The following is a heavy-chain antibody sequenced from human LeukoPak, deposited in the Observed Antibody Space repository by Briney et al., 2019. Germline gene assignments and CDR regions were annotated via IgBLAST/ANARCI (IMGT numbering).Heavy chain of an antibody. CDR2: INHSGIT. CDR3: ARSWYSSPSDY. J-gene: IGHJ4*02. Sequence: PSETLSLTCAVYGRSFSGYYWTWIRQTPGKGLEWIGEINHSGITDYNPSLRSRVTISVDTSKNQFSLKLSSVTAADTAVYYCARSWYSSPSDYWGQGTLVTVSS. D-gene: IGHD6-6*01. CDR1: GRSFSGYY. V-gene: IGHV4-34*01.